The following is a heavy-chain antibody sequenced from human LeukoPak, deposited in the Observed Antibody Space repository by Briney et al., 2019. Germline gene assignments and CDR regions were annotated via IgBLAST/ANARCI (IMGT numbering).Heavy chain of an antibody. J-gene: IGHJ4*02. D-gene: IGHD3-3*01. Sequence: GGSLRLSCEASGFTFRSYAMHWVRQAPGKGLEWVAVISYDGGKKSYADSVKGRFTISRDNSKNTLYLQMNSLRAEDTAVYYCAGARESAWHDFDYWGQGTLVTVSS. CDR2: ISYDGGKK. CDR1: GFTFRSYA. V-gene: IGHV3-30*04. CDR3: AGARESAWHDFDY.